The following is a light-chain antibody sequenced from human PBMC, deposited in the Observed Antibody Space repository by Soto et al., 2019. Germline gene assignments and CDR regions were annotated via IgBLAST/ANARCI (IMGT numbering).Light chain of an antibody. J-gene: IGLJ1*01. CDR2: DNN. CDR3: AAWDDSLNGLV. CDR1: SSNIGINA. Sequence: QSVLTQPPSASGTPGQRVTISCSGSSSNIGINAVNWYQQLPGTAPKLVIYDNNRRPSGVPDRFSGSKSGISASLAISGLQSEDEADYSCAAWDDSLNGLVFGTGTKLTVL. V-gene: IGLV1-44*01.